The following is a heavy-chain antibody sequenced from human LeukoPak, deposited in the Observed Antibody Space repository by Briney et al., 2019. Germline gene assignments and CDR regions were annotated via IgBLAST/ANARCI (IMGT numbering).Heavy chain of an antibody. V-gene: IGHV3-30-3*01. D-gene: IGHD5-18*01. CDR1: GFTFSSYA. CDR3: ARDIDTGYSYGTRQFGY. CDR2: ISYDGSNK. Sequence: GGSLRLSCAASGFTFSSYAMHWVRQAPGKGLEWVAVISYDGSNKYYADSVKGRFTISRDNSKNTLYLQMNSLRAGDTAVYYCARDIDTGYSYGTRQFGYWGQGTLVTVSS. J-gene: IGHJ4*02.